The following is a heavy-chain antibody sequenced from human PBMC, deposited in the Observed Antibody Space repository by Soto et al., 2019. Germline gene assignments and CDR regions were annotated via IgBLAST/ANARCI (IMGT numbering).Heavy chain of an antibody. CDR3: AKDLLERSGGTPFDY. CDR1: GFTFSSYG. Sequence: QVQLVESGGGVVQPGRSLRLSCAASGFTFSSYGMHWVRQAPGKGLEWVAVISYDGSNKYYADSVKGRFTISRDNSKNTLYLQMNSLRAEDTAVYYCAKDLLERSGGTPFDYWGQGTLVTVSS. CDR2: ISYDGSNK. J-gene: IGHJ4*02. V-gene: IGHV3-30*18. D-gene: IGHD3-3*01.